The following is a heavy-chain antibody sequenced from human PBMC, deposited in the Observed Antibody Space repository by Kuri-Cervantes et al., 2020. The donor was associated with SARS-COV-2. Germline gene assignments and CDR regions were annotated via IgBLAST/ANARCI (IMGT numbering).Heavy chain of an antibody. Sequence: GESLKISCAASGFTFSNYAMSWVRQAPGKGLEWVSAISGSGGSTYYADSVKGRFTISRDSAKNSLYLQMNSLRAEDTAVYYCARDPGYCSGGSCYRYYYYYYMDVWGKGTTVTVSS. V-gene: IGHV3-23*01. CDR1: GFTFSNYA. CDR3: ARDPGYCSGGSCYRYYYYYYMDV. D-gene: IGHD2-15*01. CDR2: ISGSGGST. J-gene: IGHJ6*03.